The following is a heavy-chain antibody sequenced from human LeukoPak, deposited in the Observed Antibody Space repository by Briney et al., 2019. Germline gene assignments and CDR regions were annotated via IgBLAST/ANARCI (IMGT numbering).Heavy chain of an antibody. CDR1: GFTFSNYE. J-gene: IGHJ6*04. CDR3: AELGISMIGGV. D-gene: IGHD3-10*02. Sequence: PGGSLRLSCAASGFTFSNYEMHWVRQAPGKGLEWVSYISSSGSTIYYADSVKGRFTISRDNAKNSLYMQMNTLGAEDTAVYYCAELGISMIGGVWGKGTTVTISS. CDR2: ISSSGSTI. V-gene: IGHV3-48*03.